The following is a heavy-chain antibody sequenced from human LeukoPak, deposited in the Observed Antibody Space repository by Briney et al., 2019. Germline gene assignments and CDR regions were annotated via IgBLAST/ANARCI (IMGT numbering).Heavy chain of an antibody. CDR3: ARSILTGYYREAFDI. J-gene: IGHJ3*02. D-gene: IGHD3-9*01. CDR2: IYSDNT. Sequence: GGSLRLSCTVSGFTVSSNSMSWVRQAPGKGLEWVSFIYSDNTHYSDSVKGRFTISRDNAKNTLYLQMNSLRAEDTAVYYCARSILTGYYREAFDIWGQGTMVTVSS. CDR1: GFTVSSNS. V-gene: IGHV3-53*01.